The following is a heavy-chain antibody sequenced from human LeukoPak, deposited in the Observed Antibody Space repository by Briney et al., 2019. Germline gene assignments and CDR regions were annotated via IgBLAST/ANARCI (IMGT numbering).Heavy chain of an antibody. V-gene: IGHV3-7*01. Sequence: GGSLRLSCAASGFTFRNYWMGWVRQAPGKGLEWVANTKPDGTAEYYADSVRGRFTTSRDNANNFLYLQVNGLRDEDTAVYYCARDGGLHTNFDYWGQGTLVTVSS. CDR2: TKPDGTAE. J-gene: IGHJ4*02. CDR3: ARDGGLHTNFDY. D-gene: IGHD2-15*01. CDR1: GFTFRNYW.